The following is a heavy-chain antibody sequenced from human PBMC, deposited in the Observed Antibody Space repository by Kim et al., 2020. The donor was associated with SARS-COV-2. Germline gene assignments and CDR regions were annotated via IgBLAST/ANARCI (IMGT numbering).Heavy chain of an antibody. CDR2: IRSKAYGGTT. CDR1: GFTFGDYA. D-gene: IGHD5-18*01. J-gene: IGHJ6*02. V-gene: IGHV3-49*03. Sequence: GGSLRLSCTASGFTFGDYAMSWFRQAPGKGLEWVGFIRSKAYGGTTEYAASVKGRFTISRDDSKSIAYLQMNSLKTEDTAVYYCTRDGPAEWGGYSYGISAGYYYYGMDVWGQGTTVTVSS. CDR3: TRDGPAEWGGYSYGISAGYYYYGMDV.